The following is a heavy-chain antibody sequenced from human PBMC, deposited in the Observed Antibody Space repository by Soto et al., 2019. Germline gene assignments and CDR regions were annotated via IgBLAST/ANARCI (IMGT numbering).Heavy chain of an antibody. Sequence: ASVKVSCKASGGTFSSYAISWVRQAPGQGLEWMGGIIPIFGTANYAQKFQGRVTITADESTSTAYMELSSLRSEDTAVYYCARDGDDYGDYYFDYWGQGTLVTVSS. CDR1: GGTFSSYA. CDR3: ARDGDDYGDYYFDY. J-gene: IGHJ4*02. D-gene: IGHD4-17*01. V-gene: IGHV1-69*13. CDR2: IIPIFGTA.